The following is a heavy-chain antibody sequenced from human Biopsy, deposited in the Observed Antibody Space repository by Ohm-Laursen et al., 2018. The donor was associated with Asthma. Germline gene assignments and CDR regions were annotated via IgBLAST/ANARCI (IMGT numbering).Heavy chain of an antibody. J-gene: IGHJ6*02. D-gene: IGHD5-12*01. CDR3: ARGYSGSDRIVYYYSGLEV. Sequence: SSVKVSCKASGDPFSNYAISWVRQAPGQGLEWMGGLIPVLGTPDHAQMFEGRVTITADESTSTAYMELSSLSSEDTAVYYCARGYSGSDRIVYYYSGLEVWGQGATVTVSS. V-gene: IGHV1-69*01. CDR2: LIPVLGTP. CDR1: GDPFSNYA.